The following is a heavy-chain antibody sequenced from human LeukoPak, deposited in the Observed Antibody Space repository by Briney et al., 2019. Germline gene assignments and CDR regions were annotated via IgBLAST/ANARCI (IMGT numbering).Heavy chain of an antibody. J-gene: IGHJ3*02. CDR1: GFTFSDYY. CDR3: ARDGGVRSGGSCYFEAFDI. V-gene: IGHV3-11*06. CDR2: ISSSSSYT. D-gene: IGHD2-15*01. Sequence: PGGSLRLSCAASGFTFSDYYMNWIRQAPGKGLEWVSYISSSSSYTNYADSVKGRFTISRGNAKNSLYLQMNSLRAEDTAVYYCARDGGVRSGGSCYFEAFDIWGQGTMVTVSS.